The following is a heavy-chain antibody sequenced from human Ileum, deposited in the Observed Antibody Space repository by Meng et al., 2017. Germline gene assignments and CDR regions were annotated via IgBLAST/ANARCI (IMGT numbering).Heavy chain of an antibody. Sequence: QVQLGQSGAEVKKPGASVKVSCKASGYTFTSYAIHWVRQAPGQRLEWMGWINGGNGKTKYSQKFQGRVTITRDISASTAYMELSSLRSEDTAVYYCARDVVVPAALTVRIDYWGQGTLVTVSS. J-gene: IGHJ4*02. CDR1: GYTFTSYA. CDR3: ARDVVVPAALTVRIDY. D-gene: IGHD2-2*01. CDR2: INGGNGKT. V-gene: IGHV1-3*01.